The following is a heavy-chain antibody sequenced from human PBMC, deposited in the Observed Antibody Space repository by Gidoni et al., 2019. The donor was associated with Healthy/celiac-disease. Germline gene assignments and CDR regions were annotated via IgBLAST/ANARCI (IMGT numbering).Heavy chain of an antibody. J-gene: IGHJ5*02. Sequence: EVQLVEPGGGLVQPGGSLRLSCAASGFTFSSYSMNWVRQAPGKGLEWVSYISSSCSTIYYADSVKGRFTISRDNAKNSLYLQMNSLRAEDTAVYYCARDHCSSTSCHMALGNWFDPWGQGTLVTVSS. CDR2: ISSSCSTI. CDR1: GFTFSSYS. V-gene: IGHV3-48*04. CDR3: ARDHCSSTSCHMALGNWFDP. D-gene: IGHD2-2*02.